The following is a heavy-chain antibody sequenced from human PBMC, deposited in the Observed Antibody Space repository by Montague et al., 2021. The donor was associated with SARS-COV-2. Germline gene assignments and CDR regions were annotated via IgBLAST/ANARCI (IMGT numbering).Heavy chain of an antibody. CDR3: ARLSKTGYPPLYYYYGMDV. J-gene: IGHJ6*02. V-gene: IGHV4-39*01. CDR2: IYYSGST. Sequence: SETLSLTCTVSGGSISSSSYYWGWIRQPPGKGLEWIGSIYYSGSTYYNPSLKSRVTISADTSKNQFSLKLSSVTAADTAVYYCARLSKTGYPPLYYYYGMDVWGQGTLVTVSS. CDR1: GGSISSSSYY. D-gene: IGHD3-9*01.